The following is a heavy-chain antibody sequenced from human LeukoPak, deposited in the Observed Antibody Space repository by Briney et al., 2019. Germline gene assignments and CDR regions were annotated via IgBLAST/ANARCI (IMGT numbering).Heavy chain of an antibody. J-gene: IGHJ4*02. CDR3: ARDERYDSSGYPFDY. D-gene: IGHD3-22*01. V-gene: IGHV1-2*02. CDR2: INPNSGGT. CDR1: GYTFTDYY. Sequence: GASVKVSCKASGYTFTDYYMHWVRQAPGQGLEWMGWINPNSGGTNCAQKFQGRVTMTRDTSISTAYMELSGLRSDDTAVNYCARDERYDSSGYPFDYWGQGTLVTVSS.